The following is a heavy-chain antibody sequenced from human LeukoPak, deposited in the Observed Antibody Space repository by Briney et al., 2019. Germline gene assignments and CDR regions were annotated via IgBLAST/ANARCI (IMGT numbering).Heavy chain of an antibody. Sequence: GASVKVSCKASGYTFTAYYIHWVRQAPGQGLEWMGRINPNSGGTDFAQKFQGRVTMTRDTSISTAYMELSRLRSDDTAIYYCARGGMEAGSGDYWGQGTLVTVSS. J-gene: IGHJ4*02. V-gene: IGHV1-2*06. CDR3: ARGGMEAGSGDY. CDR2: INPNSGGT. CDR1: GYTFTAYY. D-gene: IGHD3-10*01.